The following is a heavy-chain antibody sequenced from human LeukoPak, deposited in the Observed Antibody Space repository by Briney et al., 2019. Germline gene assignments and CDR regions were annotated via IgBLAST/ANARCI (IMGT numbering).Heavy chain of an antibody. Sequence: PSETLSLTCTVSGGSISIYYWNWIRQPPGKGPEWIGYIYNSGSSTIYNPSLKSRVTISVDTSKNQFSLRLSSVTAADTAVYFCVRDRELTYWGQGTLVTVSS. D-gene: IGHD3-10*01. J-gene: IGHJ4*02. CDR2: IYNSGSST. CDR1: GGSISIYY. CDR3: VRDRELTY. V-gene: IGHV4-59*01.